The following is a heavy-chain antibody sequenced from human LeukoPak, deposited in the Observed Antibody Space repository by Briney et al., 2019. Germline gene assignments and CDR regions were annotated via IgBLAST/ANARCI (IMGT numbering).Heavy chain of an antibody. CDR3: ARDSGRVYAFDI. V-gene: IGHV3-21*01. D-gene: IGHD3-10*01. CDR1: GFTFSSYS. CDR2: ISSSSSYI. J-gene: IGHJ3*02. Sequence: GGSLRLSCAASGFTFSSYSMNWVRQAPGKGLEWVSSISSSSSYIYYADSVKGRFTISRDNAKNSLYLQMNSLRAEDTAVYYCARDSGRVYAFDIWGQGTMVTVSS.